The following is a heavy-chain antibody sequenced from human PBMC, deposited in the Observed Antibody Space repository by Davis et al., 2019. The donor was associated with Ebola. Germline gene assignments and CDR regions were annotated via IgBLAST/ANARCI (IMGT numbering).Heavy chain of an antibody. Sequence: SETLSLTCAVYGGSFSGYYWSWIRQPPGKGLEWIGEINPSGSTNYNPSLKSRVTISVDTSKNQFSLKLSSVTAADTAVYYCARARVELLWFGESLNYYGMDVWGKGTTVTVSS. CDR1: GGSFSGYY. CDR2: INPSGST. CDR3: ARARVELLWFGESLNYYGMDV. D-gene: IGHD3-10*01. J-gene: IGHJ6*04. V-gene: IGHV4-34*01.